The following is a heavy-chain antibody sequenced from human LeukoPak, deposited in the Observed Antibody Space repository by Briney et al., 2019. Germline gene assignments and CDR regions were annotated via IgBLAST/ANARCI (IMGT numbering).Heavy chain of an antibody. CDR3: ARNTAAMLIWYFDL. V-gene: IGHV1-3*01. CDR1: GYTFTSYA. CDR2: INAGNGNT. J-gene: IGHJ2*01. D-gene: IGHD2-2*01. Sequence: ASVKVSCKASGYTFTSYAMHWVRQAPGQRLEWMGWINAGNGNTKYSQKFQGRVTITRDTSASTAYMELSSLRSEDTAVYYCARNTAAMLIWYFDLWGRGTLVTVSS.